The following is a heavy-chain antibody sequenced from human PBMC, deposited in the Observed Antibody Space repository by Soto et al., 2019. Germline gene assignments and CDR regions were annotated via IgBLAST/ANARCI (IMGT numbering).Heavy chain of an antibody. CDR2: ITTSSSSI. Sequence: VKLVESGGGWVQPGGSLRLSCAASGFRFSTYDMNWVRQAPGKGLEWLSYITTSSSSIKYAGSVKGRFTVSRDDAKNSLYLQISSLRDDDAAVYYCARDPQRGYSGLDVWGQGTTVSVSS. D-gene: IGHD2-2*01. CDR3: ARDPQRGYSGLDV. J-gene: IGHJ6*02. V-gene: IGHV3-48*02. CDR1: GFRFSTYD.